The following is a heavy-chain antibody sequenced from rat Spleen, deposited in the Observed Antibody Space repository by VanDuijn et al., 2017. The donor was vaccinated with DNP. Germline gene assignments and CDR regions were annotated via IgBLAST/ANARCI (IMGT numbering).Heavy chain of an antibody. D-gene: IGHD1-1*01. Sequence: EVRLVESGGDLVQPGRSLKLSCVASRFTFNNFWLIWFRQVPGKGLDWVASITSMGDNTLYPDSVKGRFTISRDNAKSTLFLLMDSLRSEDTATYYCTREATESEGYFDFWGPGTMVTVPS. CDR3: TREATESEGYFDF. CDR2: ITSMGDNT. CDR1: RFTFNNFW. J-gene: IGHJ1*01. V-gene: IGHV5-31*01.